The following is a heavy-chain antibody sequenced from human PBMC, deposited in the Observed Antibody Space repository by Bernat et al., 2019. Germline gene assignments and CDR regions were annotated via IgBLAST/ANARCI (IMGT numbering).Heavy chain of an antibody. Sequence: EVQLVESGGGLVQPGGSLRLSCAASGFTVSSNYMSWVRQAPGKGLEWVSVIYSGGSTYYADSVKGRFTISRDNSKNTLYLQMNSLRAEDTAVYYCARLVWGLHSNDYWGQGTLVTVSS. J-gene: IGHJ4*02. CDR1: GFTVSSNY. CDR3: ARLVWGLHSNDY. D-gene: IGHD1-26*01. V-gene: IGHV3-66*02. CDR2: IYSGGST.